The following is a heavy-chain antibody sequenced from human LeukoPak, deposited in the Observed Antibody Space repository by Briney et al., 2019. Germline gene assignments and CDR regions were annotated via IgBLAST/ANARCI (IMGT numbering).Heavy chain of an antibody. Sequence: SETLSLTCSVSGGSIRSSSYYWGWIRQPPGKGLEWIGSMYYSGNTYHNTSLKSRVTIYVDTSKNQFSLKLSSVNVADTAIYYCARHVRSSSITSNFDYWGQGALVTVSS. V-gene: IGHV4-39*01. J-gene: IGHJ4*02. CDR2: MYYSGNT. D-gene: IGHD6-13*01. CDR3: ARHVRSSSITSNFDY. CDR1: GGSIRSSSYY.